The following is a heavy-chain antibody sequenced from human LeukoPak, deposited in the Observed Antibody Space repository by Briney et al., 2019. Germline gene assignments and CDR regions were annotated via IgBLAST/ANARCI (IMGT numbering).Heavy chain of an antibody. J-gene: IGHJ4*02. D-gene: IGHD2-15*01. CDR3: ARDLYCSGGSCSLIIDY. CDR1: GYTFTSYG. V-gene: IGHV1-18*01. CDR2: ISAYNGNT. Sequence: ASVKVSCKASGYTFTSYGISWVRQAPGQGLEWMGWISAYNGNTNYAQKLQGRVTMTTDTSTSTAYMELRSLRSDDTAVYYCARDLYCSGGSCSLIIDYWGQGTLVTVSS.